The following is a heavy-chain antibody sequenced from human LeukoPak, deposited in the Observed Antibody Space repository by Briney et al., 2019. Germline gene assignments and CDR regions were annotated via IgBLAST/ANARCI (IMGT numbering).Heavy chain of an antibody. J-gene: IGHJ4*02. V-gene: IGHV1-2*06. CDR2: INPNSGGS. D-gene: IGHD7-27*01. CDR3: ARDLPSTSNWELDY. CDR1: GYTSIDYY. Sequence: ASVKVSCKASGYTSIDYYIHWVRQAPGRGLEWMGRINPNSGGSNYAQNFQGRVTMTRDTSISTAYMELSRLRSDDTAVYYCARDLPSTSNWELDYWGQGTLVTVSS.